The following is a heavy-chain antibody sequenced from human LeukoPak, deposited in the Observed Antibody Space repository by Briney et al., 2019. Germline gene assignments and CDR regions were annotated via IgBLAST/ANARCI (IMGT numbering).Heavy chain of an antibody. CDR3: ARGWQQQQEIDY. CDR1: GFTVSSNY. V-gene: IGHV3-53*04. J-gene: IGHJ4*02. Sequence: PGGSLRLSCAPSGFTVSSNYMTWVRQAPGKGLEWVSVIYSGGRTYYTDSVKGRFTISRHNSKNTLYLQMNSLRPEDTAVYYCARGWQQQQEIDYWGQGTLVTVSS. D-gene: IGHD6-13*01. CDR2: IYSGGRT.